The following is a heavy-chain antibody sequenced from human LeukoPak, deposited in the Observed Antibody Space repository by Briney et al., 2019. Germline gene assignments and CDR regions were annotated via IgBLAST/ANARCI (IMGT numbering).Heavy chain of an antibody. CDR3: AKDAATTPAFDY. CDR2: TSGSVGST. CDR1: GFTFSSYA. D-gene: IGHD2-15*01. J-gene: IGHJ4*02. V-gene: IGHV3-23*01. Sequence: AGSLRLSCAASGFTFSSYAMSWDGQVPGKGLEWVSATSGSVGSTYYADSVKGRFTISRDNSKNTLYLQMNSLRAEDTAVYYCAKDAATTPAFDYWGQGTLVTVSS.